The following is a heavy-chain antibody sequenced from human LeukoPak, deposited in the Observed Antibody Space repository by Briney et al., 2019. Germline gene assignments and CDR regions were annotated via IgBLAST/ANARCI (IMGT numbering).Heavy chain of an antibody. CDR2: IGVTAGST. D-gene: IGHD6-13*01. CDR1: GFNFTNYA. V-gene: IGHV3-23*01. CDR3: AKDGIFSGGSGWYDY. Sequence: GGSLRLSCAASGFNFTNYAMSWVRQAPGKGLEWVSVIGVTAGSTFYADSVRGRFTISRGNSKNTVYLQMNSLRAEDTATYYCAKDGIFSGGSGWYDYWGQGTLVTVSS. J-gene: IGHJ4*02.